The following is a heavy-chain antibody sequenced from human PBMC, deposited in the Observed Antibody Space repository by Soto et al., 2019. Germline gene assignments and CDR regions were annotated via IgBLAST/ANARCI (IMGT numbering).Heavy chain of an antibody. V-gene: IGHV3-73*01. J-gene: IGHJ4*02. CDR1: GFTFSGSA. CDR2: IRSKANSYAT. D-gene: IGHD5-18*01. CDR3: TRQPANSYGYY. Sequence: GSLRLSCAASGFTFSGSAMHWVRQASGKGLEWVGRIRSKANSYATAYAASVKGRFTISRDDSKNTAYLQMNSLKTEDTAVYYCTRQPANSYGYYWGQGTLVTVSS.